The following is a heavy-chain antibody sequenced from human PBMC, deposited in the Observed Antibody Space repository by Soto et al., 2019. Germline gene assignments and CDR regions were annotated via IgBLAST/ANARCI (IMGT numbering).Heavy chain of an antibody. Sequence: QVTLKESGPVLVKPTETLTLTCTVSGFSLSNARMGVSWIRQPPGKALEWLALLFSNDEKSYHTSLKSRLTISHDSPKRQVVLTMTNRDPVDTATYYCARIDRDRNYFYYYMDVWGKGTTVTVSS. D-gene: IGHD2-21*02. V-gene: IGHV2-26*01. CDR1: GFSLSNARMG. J-gene: IGHJ6*03. CDR2: LFSNDEK. CDR3: ARIDRDRNYFYYYMDV.